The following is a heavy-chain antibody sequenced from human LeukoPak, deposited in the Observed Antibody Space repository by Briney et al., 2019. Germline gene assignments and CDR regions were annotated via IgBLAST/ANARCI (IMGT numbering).Heavy chain of an antibody. CDR2: IYYSGST. CDR3: ANVGGDD. Sequence: SETLSLTCTVSGGSISSYYWSWIRQPPGKGLEWIGYIYYSGSTNYNPSLKSRVTISVDTSKNQFSLKLTSVTAGDTAVYYCANVGGDDWGQGTLVTVSS. D-gene: IGHD3-16*01. V-gene: IGHV4-59*08. J-gene: IGHJ4*02. CDR1: GGSISSYY.